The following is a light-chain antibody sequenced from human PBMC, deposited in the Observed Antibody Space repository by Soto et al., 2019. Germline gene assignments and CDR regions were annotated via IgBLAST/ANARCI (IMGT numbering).Light chain of an antibody. Sequence: QSALTQSASVSGSPGQSITISCTGTSSDVGSYNVVSWYQNHPGKAPKLIIYEVTERPSGVSNRFSGSKSGNTAYLIISGLQAEDEADYYCSSYAGSDFVVFGGGTKLTVL. V-gene: IGLV2-23*02. J-gene: IGLJ2*01. CDR1: SSDVGSYNV. CDR2: EVT. CDR3: SSYAGSDFVV.